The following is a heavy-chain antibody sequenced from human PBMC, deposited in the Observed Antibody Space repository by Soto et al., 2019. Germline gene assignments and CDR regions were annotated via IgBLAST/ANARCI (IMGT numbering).Heavy chain of an antibody. CDR1: GFTFSSYG. CDR3: ARDRDGQDSSSWYVPTDYYYYGMDV. Sequence: GGSLRLSCAASGFTFSSYGMHWVRQAPGKGLEWVAVIWYDGSNKYYADSVKGRFTISRDNSKNTLYLQMNSLRAEDTAVYYCARDRDGQDSSSWYVPTDYYYYGMDVWGQGTTVTVSS. CDR2: IWYDGSNK. V-gene: IGHV3-33*01. J-gene: IGHJ6*02. D-gene: IGHD6-13*01.